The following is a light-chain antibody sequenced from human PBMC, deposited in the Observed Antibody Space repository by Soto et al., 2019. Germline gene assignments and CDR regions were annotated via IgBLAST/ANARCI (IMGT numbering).Light chain of an antibody. CDR1: RSVSSW. V-gene: IGKV1-5*03. CDR2: KAS. J-gene: IGKJ1*01. CDR3: QQYGNYWT. Sequence: DIQMTQSPSTLSASVGDRVTITCRAGRSVSSWLAWYQQKPGKAPKLLIYKASTLESGVPSWFSGSGSGTEFTLTISSLQPDDFATYYCQQYGNYWTFGQGTTVEI.